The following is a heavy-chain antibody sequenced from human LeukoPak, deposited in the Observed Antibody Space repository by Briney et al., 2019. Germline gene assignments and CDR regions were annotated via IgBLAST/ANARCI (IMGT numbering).Heavy chain of an antibody. Sequence: PGGSLRLSCAASGFTFSTYEMNWVRQAPGKGLEWLSYISSSGTNIYYADSVKGRFTISRDNAKNSLYLQMNSLRAEDTTVYYCARGGNYGYLWNAFDIWGQGTMVSAST. V-gene: IGHV3-48*03. J-gene: IGHJ3*02. D-gene: IGHD5-18*01. CDR2: ISSSGTNI. CDR1: GFTFSTYE. CDR3: ARGGNYGYLWNAFDI.